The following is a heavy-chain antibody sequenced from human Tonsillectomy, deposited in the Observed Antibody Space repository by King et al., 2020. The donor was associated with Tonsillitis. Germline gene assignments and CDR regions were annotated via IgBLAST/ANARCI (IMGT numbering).Heavy chain of an antibody. D-gene: IGHD3-10*01. CDR3: ANLPMVREPILSPGFVDY. CDR1: GFTFSSYA. V-gene: IGHV3-23*04. Sequence: DAQLVQSGGGLVQPGGSLRLSCAASGFTFSSYAMSWVRQAPGKGLEWVSAISGSGGSTYYADSVKGRFTISRDNSKNTLYLQMNSLRAEDTAVYYCANLPMVREPILSPGFVDYWGQGTLVTVSS. CDR2: ISGSGGST. J-gene: IGHJ4*02.